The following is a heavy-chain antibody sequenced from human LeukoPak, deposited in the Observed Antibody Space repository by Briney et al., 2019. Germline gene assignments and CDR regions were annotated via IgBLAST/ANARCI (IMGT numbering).Heavy chain of an antibody. V-gene: IGHV3-13*01. CDR2: IGTAGDT. CDR3: ARGTYYYDSSGPYYFDY. J-gene: IGHJ4*02. Sequence: GGSLRLSCAASGFTFSSYDMRWVRQATGKGLEWVSAIGTAGDTYYPGSAKGRFTISRENAKNCLHLQMNSLRAGDTAVYYCARGTYYYDSSGPYYFDYWGQGTLVTVSS. CDR1: GFTFSSYD. D-gene: IGHD3-22*01.